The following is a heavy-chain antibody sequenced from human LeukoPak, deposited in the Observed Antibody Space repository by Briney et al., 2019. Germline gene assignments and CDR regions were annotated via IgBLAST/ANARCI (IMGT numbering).Heavy chain of an antibody. CDR2: ISYDGSNK. D-gene: IGHD6-13*01. CDR1: GFTFSSYA. Sequence: PGGSLRLSCAASGFTFSSYAMHWVRQAPGKGLEWVAVISYDGSNKYYADSVKGRFTISRDNSKNTLYLQMNSLRAEDTAVYYCARGQISSSWRLYCYGMDVWGQGATVTVSS. V-gene: IGHV3-30-3*01. J-gene: IGHJ6*02. CDR3: ARGQISSSWRLYCYGMDV.